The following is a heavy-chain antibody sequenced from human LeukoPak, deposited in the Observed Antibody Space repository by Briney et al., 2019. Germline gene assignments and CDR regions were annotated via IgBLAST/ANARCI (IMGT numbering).Heavy chain of an antibody. Sequence: PGGSLRLSCAASGFTFDDYAMHWVRHAPGKGLEWVSLISWDGGSTYYADSVKGRFTISRDNSKNSLYLQMNSLRAEDTALYYCAKDIGSGGSYSYYGMDVWGQGTTVTVSS. CDR2: ISWDGGST. J-gene: IGHJ6*02. D-gene: IGHD1-26*01. V-gene: IGHV3-43D*03. CDR1: GFTFDDYA. CDR3: AKDIGSGGSYSYYGMDV.